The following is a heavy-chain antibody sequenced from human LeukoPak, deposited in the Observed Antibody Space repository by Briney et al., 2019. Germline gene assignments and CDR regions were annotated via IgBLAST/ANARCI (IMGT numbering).Heavy chain of an antibody. CDR1: GGTFISYA. J-gene: IGHJ4*02. Sequence: ASVKVSCKASGGTFISYAISWVRHAPGQGLEWMGGIIPIFGTANYAQKFQGRVTITADESTSTAYMELSSLRSEDTAVYYCAGEPGGYDSAFDYWGQGTLVTVSS. V-gene: IGHV1-69*13. CDR3: AGEPGGYDSAFDY. D-gene: IGHD5-12*01. CDR2: IIPIFGTA.